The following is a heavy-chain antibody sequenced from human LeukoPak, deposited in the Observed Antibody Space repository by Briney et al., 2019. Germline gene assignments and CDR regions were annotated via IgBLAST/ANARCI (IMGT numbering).Heavy chain of an antibody. V-gene: IGHV1-2*06. CDR1: GYTFTGYY. CDR3: ARAPPTYYGSGSYYSGDPSDY. D-gene: IGHD3-10*01. J-gene: IGHJ4*02. CDR2: INPNSGGT. Sequence: GASVKVSCKASGYTFTGYYMHWVRQAPGQGLEWMGRINPNSGGTNYAQKFQGRVTMTRDTSISTAYMELSRLRSDDTAVYYRARAPPTYYGSGSYYSGDPSDYWGQGTLVTVYS.